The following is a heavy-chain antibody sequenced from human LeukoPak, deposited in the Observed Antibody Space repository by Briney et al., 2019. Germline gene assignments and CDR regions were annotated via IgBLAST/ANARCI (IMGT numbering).Heavy chain of an antibody. Sequence: KPSETLSLTCAVYGGSFSGYYWSWIRQPPGKGLEWIGEINHSGSTNYNPSLKSRVTISVDTSKNQFSLKLSSVTAADTAVYYCARSRYLLNYYYYYMDVWGKGTTVAISS. CDR1: GGSFSGYY. D-gene: IGHD3-9*01. CDR3: ARSRYLLNYYYYYMDV. V-gene: IGHV4-34*01. J-gene: IGHJ6*03. CDR2: INHSGST.